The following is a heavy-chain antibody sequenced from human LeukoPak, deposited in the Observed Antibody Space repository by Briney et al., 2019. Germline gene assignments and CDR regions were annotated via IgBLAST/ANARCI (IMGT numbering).Heavy chain of an antibody. CDR1: GGSISTYY. Sequence: SETLSLTCTVSGGSISTYYWSWIRQPPGKGLEWIGYIYYSGNTNYNPSLKSRVTISVDTSKNQFSLNLSSVTAADTAVYYCARGRLSKRYWFDPWGQGTLVTVSS. CDR2: IYYSGNT. V-gene: IGHV4-59*01. J-gene: IGHJ5*02. CDR3: ARGRLSKRYWFDP. D-gene: IGHD6-25*01.